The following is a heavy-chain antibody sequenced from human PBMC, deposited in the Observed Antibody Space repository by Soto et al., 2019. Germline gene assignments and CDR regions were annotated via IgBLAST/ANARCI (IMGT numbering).Heavy chain of an antibody. Sequence: QVQLQESGPGLVKPSQTLSLTCTVSGGSISSGDYYWSWIRQPPGKGLEWIGYIYYSGSTYYNPSLKRRVTISVDPSKNQFSLKLSSVTAADTAVYYCARGGGIVGASASIDYWGQGTLVTVSS. D-gene: IGHD1-26*01. J-gene: IGHJ4*02. CDR2: IYYSGST. CDR1: GGSISSGDYY. CDR3: ARGGGIVGASASIDY. V-gene: IGHV4-30-4*01.